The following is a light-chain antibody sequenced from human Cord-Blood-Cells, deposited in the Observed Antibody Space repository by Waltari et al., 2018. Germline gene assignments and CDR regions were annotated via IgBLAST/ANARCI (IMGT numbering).Light chain of an antibody. J-gene: IGLJ2*01. V-gene: IGLV2-11*01. CDR2: DVS. CDR3: CSYAGSYTFDVV. CDR1: SSDVGGYNY. Sequence: QSALTQPRSVSGSPGQSVTIPCTGTSSDVGGYNYVSCYQQHPGKAPKLMIYDVSKRPSGVPDRFSGSKSGNTASLTISGLQAEDEADYYCCSYAGSYTFDVVFGGGTKLTVL.